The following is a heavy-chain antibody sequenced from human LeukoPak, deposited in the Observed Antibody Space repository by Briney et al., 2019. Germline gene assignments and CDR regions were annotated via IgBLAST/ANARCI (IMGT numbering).Heavy chain of an antibody. D-gene: IGHD5-24*01. CDR2: IIPILGIA. CDR1: GGTFSSYA. Sequence: RASVKVSCKASGGTFSSYAISWVRQAPGQGLEWMGRIIPILGIANYAQKFQGRVTITADKSTSTAYMELSSLRSEDTAVYYCARGRNGYNHIDYWGQGTLVTVSS. J-gene: IGHJ4*02. CDR3: ARGRNGYNHIDY. V-gene: IGHV1-69*04.